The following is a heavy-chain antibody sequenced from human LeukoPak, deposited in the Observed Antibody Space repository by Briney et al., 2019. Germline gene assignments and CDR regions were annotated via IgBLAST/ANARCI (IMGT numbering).Heavy chain of an antibody. CDR1: GFTFSGYT. CDR2: ISAGSSYI. D-gene: IGHD1-26*01. V-gene: IGHV3-21*01. CDR3: ARDRELGIPFDY. Sequence: GGSLRLSCAASGFTFSGYTMNWVRQAPGKGLEWVSSISAGSSYIYYPASMQGRFTISRDNAKNSLYLQMDSLRVEDTAVYYCARDRELGIPFDYWGQGTLVTVSS. J-gene: IGHJ4*02.